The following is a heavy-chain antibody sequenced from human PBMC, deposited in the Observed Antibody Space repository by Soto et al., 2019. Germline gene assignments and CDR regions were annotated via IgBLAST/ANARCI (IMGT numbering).Heavy chain of an antibody. CDR1: GGSFSGYY. CDR2: INHSGST. J-gene: IGHJ4*02. Sequence: SETLSLTCAVYGGSFSGYYWSWIRQPPGKGLGWIGEINHSGSTNYNPSLKSRVTISVDTSKNQFSLKLSSVTAADTAVYYCARVLYYGSGSYGYWGQGTLVTVSS. V-gene: IGHV4-34*01. CDR3: ARVLYYGSGSYGY. D-gene: IGHD3-10*01.